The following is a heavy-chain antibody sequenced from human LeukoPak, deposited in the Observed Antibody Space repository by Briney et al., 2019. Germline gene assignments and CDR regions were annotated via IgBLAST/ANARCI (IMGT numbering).Heavy chain of an antibody. J-gene: IGHJ4*02. CDR1: GFTFSTYA. CDR2: ISGGGDNT. D-gene: IGHD6-13*01. V-gene: IGHV3-23*01. Sequence: SGGSLRLSCAASGFTFSTYAMSWVRQAPGKGLEWVSIISGGGDNTYYVDSVKGRFTISRDNSKNTLYLQMNGLRAEDTAIYYCARRCGSTCFDYWGQGTLVTVSS. CDR3: ARRCGSTCFDY.